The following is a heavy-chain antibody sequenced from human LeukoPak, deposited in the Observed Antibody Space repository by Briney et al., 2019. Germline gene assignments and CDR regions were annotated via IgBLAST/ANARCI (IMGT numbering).Heavy chain of an antibody. D-gene: IGHD2-2*01. J-gene: IGHJ6*03. CDR1: GYSISSGYY. V-gene: IGHV4-38-2*01. Sequence: SETLSLTCAVSGYSISSGYYWGWIRQPPGKGLEWIGSIYHSGSTYYNPSLKSRVTISVDTSKNQFSLKLSSVTAADTAVYYCARGLPDYYYYYMDVWGKGTTVTVSS. CDR3: ARGLPDYYYYYMDV. CDR2: IYHSGST.